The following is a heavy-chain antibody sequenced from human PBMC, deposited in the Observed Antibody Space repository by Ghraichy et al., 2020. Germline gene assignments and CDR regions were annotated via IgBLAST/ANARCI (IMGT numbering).Heavy chain of an antibody. V-gene: IGHV3-23*01. CDR3: ARWDISAWYDW. J-gene: IGHJ5*01. CDR1: GFTFSSHA. D-gene: IGHD4-23*01. CDR2: IGGSGSDT. Sequence: GGSLRLSCAASGFTFSSHAMSWVRQAPGKGLEWVSTIGGSGSDTYYRDSVKGRFTISRDNSKNTLYLQMQSLRAEDTALYYCARWDISAWYDWWGQGTLVTVSS.